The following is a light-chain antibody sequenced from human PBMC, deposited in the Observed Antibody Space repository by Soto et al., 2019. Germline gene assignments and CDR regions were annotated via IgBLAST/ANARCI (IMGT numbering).Light chain of an antibody. V-gene: IGKV3-11*01. CDR2: DAS. CDR1: QSVSSY. CDR3: QQRSNWPRRLT. Sequence: TQSPSTLSASVGDRVTITCRASQSVSSYLAWYQQKPGQAPRLLIYDASNRATGIPARFSGSGSGTDFTLTISSLEPEDFAVYYCQQRSNWPRRLTFGGGTKVEIK. J-gene: IGKJ4*01.